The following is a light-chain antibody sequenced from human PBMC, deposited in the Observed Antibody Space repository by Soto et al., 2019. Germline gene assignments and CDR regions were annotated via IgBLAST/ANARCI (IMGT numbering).Light chain of an antibody. V-gene: IGKV3-11*01. J-gene: IGKJ5*01. CDR3: QQRSSWPIT. CDR1: QSVTSY. Sequence: EIVLTQSPATLSLSPGERATLSCRASQSVTSYLAWYQQRPSQAPRLLINDASRRATGIPDRFSGSGSGADFTLTISSLEPEDFAVYYCQQRSSWPITFGQGTRLDIK. CDR2: DAS.